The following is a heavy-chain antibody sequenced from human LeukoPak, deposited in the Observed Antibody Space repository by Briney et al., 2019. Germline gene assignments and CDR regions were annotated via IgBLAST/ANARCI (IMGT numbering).Heavy chain of an antibody. CDR2: IYYSGNT. V-gene: IGHV4-39*01. Sequence: SETLSLTCTVSGGSISSGIYYWGWIRQPPGMGLEWIGSIYYSGNTYYNPSLKGRVTISVDTSKNQLSLKLNSVTAADTAVYYCARHVRQQLPPKAFDYWGQGTLVTVSS. J-gene: IGHJ4*02. D-gene: IGHD6-13*01. CDR3: ARHVRQQLPPKAFDY. CDR1: GGSISSGIYY.